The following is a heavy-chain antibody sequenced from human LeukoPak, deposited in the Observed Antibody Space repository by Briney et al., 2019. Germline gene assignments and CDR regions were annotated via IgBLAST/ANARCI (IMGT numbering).Heavy chain of an antibody. CDR1: RFTFSNYW. CDR2: IYADGTGT. J-gene: IGHJ6*02. CDR3: ARDYYYGMDV. Sequence: PGGSLRLSCAASRFTFSNYWMHWVRQVPGKGLVWVSRIYADGTGTTYADSVKGRFTISRDNAKNTLFLQMNSLRVEDTAVYYCARDYYYGMDVWGQGTTVTVSS. V-gene: IGHV3-74*01.